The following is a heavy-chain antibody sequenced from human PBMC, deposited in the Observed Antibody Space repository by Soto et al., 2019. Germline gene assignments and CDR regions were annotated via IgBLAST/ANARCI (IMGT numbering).Heavy chain of an antibody. CDR2: ISYSGRT. CDR1: GGSINTYY. CDR3: ARGKVSGSGTLYYFGY. J-gene: IGHJ4*02. V-gene: IGHV4-59*01. Sequence: SETLSLTCTVSGGSINTYYWSWIRQPPGKGLEWIGYISYSGRTTYSPSLKSRVTISIDTSKKQFSLRLSSVTAADTAVYYCARGKVSGSGTLYYFGYWSQGTPVTVSS. D-gene: IGHD3-10*01.